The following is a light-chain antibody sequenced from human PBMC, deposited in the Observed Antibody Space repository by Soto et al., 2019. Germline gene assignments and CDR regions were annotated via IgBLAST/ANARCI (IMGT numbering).Light chain of an antibody. CDR3: QQSYTPAPT. CDR1: QGISSY. J-gene: IGKJ1*01. CDR2: AAS. Sequence: DIQMTQSPSSLSASVGDRVTITCRASQGISSYLNWYQQKPGIAPKVLIYAASTLPRDVPSRFSGSGSGTDFTLTISSLQPEDFATYYCQQSYTPAPTFGQGTKVEIK. V-gene: IGKV1-39*01.